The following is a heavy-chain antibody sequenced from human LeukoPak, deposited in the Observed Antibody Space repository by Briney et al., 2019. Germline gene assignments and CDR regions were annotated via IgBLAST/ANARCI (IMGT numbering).Heavy chain of an antibody. V-gene: IGHV3-23*01. CDR1: GFTFSSYA. CDR3: ARRLVGSWTHPLDY. CDR2: ISASGRST. J-gene: IGHJ4*02. Sequence: GGSLRLSCAASGFTFSSYAMSWVRQAPGRGLEWVSAISASGRSTFYADSVKGRFTISRDNSKNTLYLRMNSLRAEDTAVYYCARRLVGSWTHPLDYWGQGTLVTVSS. D-gene: IGHD2-8*02.